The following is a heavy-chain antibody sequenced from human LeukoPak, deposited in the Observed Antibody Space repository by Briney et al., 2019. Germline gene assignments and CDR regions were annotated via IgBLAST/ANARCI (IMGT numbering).Heavy chain of an antibody. CDR1: GFTFSSYS. Sequence: GRSLRLSCAASGFTFSSYSMKWVREAPRRGLEYVSAISSTGGGTYYADSVKARFTISRDNSKSTLYLQMSSLSAEDTAVYYCVKGSSYYFDSGGYYVDYWGRGVLVTVSS. J-gene: IGHJ4*02. V-gene: IGHV3-64D*06. CDR2: ISSTGGGT. CDR3: VKGSSYYFDSGGYYVDY. D-gene: IGHD3-22*01.